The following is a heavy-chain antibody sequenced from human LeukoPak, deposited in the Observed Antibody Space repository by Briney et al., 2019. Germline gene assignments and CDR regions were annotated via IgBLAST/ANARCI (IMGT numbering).Heavy chain of an antibody. Sequence: GGSLRLSCAASGFTFSSYGMHWVRQAPGKGLEWVAFIRYDGSNKYYADSVKGRFTISRDNSKNTLYLQMNSLRAEDTAVYYCANHYYDSSSLFDYGGQETLVTVSS. V-gene: IGHV3-30*02. J-gene: IGHJ4*02. CDR2: IRYDGSNK. CDR1: GFTFSSYG. D-gene: IGHD3-22*01. CDR3: ANHYYDSSSLFDY.